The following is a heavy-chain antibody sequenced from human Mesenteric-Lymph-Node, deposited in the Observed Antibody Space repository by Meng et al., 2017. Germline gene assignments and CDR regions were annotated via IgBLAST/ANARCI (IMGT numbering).Heavy chain of an antibody. V-gene: IGHV3-48*03. J-gene: IGHJ6*02. CDR3: ARDHGGVNYYYYGMDV. CDR2: ISSSGSTI. D-gene: IGHD2-8*02. CDR1: GFTFSSYA. Sequence: LSLTCAASGFTFSSYAMSWVRQAPGKGLEWVSYISSSGSTIYYADSVKGRFTISRDNAKNSLYLQMNSLRAEDTAVYYCARDHGGVNYYYYGMDVWGQGTTVTVSS.